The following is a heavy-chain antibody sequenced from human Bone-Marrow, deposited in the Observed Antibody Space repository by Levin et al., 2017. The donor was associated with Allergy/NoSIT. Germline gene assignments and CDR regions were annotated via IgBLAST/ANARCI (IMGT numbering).Heavy chain of an antibody. CDR1: GFTFSDYA. J-gene: IGHJ4*02. V-gene: IGHV3-23*01. CDR2: FSGTSATT. CDR3: AKRMASISNYFDY. Sequence: PGGSLRLSCAASGFTFSDYAMSWVRQAPGKGLEWVSTFSGTSATTYYADSVKGRFTISRDNSKNTLYLQMNSLRAEDTAVYYCAKRMASISNYFDYWGQGTLVTVSS. D-gene: IGHD5-24*01.